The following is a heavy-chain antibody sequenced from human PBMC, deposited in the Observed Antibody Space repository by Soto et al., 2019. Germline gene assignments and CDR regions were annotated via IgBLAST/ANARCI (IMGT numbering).Heavy chain of an antibody. Sequence: SETLSLTCTVSCGSISSYYWSWIRQPPGKGLEWIGYLYYSGSTNYNPSLKSRVTISVDTSKNQFSLKLSSVTAADTAVYYCARDRGGYYTGFDYWGQGTLVTVSS. CDR2: LYYSGST. V-gene: IGHV4-59*01. J-gene: IGHJ4*02. CDR1: CGSISSYY. D-gene: IGHD3-10*01. CDR3: ARDRGGYYTGFDY.